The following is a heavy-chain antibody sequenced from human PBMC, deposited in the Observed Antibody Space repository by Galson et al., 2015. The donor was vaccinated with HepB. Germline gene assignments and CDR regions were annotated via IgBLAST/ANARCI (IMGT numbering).Heavy chain of an antibody. D-gene: IGHD3-16*02. Sequence: SLRLSCAASGFTFSSYGMHWVRQAPGKGLEWVAVISYDGSNKYYADSVKGRFTISRDNSKNTLYLQMNSLRAEDTAVYYCAKDRVITFGGVIPSFGHWGKGTTVTVSS. J-gene: IGHJ6*04. CDR2: ISYDGSNK. CDR3: AKDRVITFGGVIPSFGH. V-gene: IGHV3-30*18. CDR1: GFTFSSYG.